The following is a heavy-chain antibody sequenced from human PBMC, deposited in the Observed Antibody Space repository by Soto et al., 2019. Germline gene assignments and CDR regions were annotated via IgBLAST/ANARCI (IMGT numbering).Heavy chain of an antibody. CDR3: ARDKGITIFGVVMLNYYGMDV. CDR2: IYYSGST. D-gene: IGHD3-3*01. Sequence: SETLSLTCTVSGGSSSSYYWSWIRQPPGKGLEWIGYIYYSGSTNYNPSLKSRVTISVDTSKNQFSLKLSSVTAADTAVYYCARDKGITIFGVVMLNYYGMDVWGQGTTVTVSS. V-gene: IGHV4-59*01. J-gene: IGHJ6*02. CDR1: GGSSSSYY.